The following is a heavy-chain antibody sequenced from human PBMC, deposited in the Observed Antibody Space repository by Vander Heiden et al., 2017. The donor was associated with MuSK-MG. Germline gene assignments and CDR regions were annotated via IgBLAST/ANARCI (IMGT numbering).Heavy chain of an antibody. D-gene: IGHD5-12*01. CDR1: GFTFSSYS. CDR3: ARVDIVACMDV. Sequence: EVQLVESGGGLVKPGGSLRLSCAASGFTFSSYSMNWVRQAPGKGLEWVSSISSSSSYIHYADSVKGRFTISRDNAKNSLYLQMNSLRAEDTAVYYCARVDIVACMDVWGQGTTVTVSS. J-gene: IGHJ6*02. V-gene: IGHV3-21*01. CDR2: ISSSSSYI.